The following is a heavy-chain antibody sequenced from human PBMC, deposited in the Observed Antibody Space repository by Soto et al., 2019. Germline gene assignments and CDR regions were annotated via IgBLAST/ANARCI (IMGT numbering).Heavy chain of an antibody. CDR2: IAYSGDT. D-gene: IGHD5-18*01. V-gene: IGHV4-31*11. CDR1: GGSIISADSY. J-gene: IGHJ4*02. Sequence: SETLSLTCAVSGGSIISADSYWFWIRKHPGKGLEWIGYIAYSGDTYYNPSLRSRVTISADTSENKFSLTLKSVTAADTAVYYCARDGNFALLGYSFAFDFWGQGTLVTVSS. CDR3: ARDGNFALLGYSFAFDF.